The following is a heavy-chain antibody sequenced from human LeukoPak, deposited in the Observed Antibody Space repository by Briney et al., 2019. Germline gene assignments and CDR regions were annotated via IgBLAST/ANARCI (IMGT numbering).Heavy chain of an antibody. D-gene: IGHD2-21*02. CDR2: IIPIFGTA. CDR3: AGDSRCGGDCWMEAFDI. CDR1: GGTFSSYA. V-gene: IGHV1-69*05. J-gene: IGHJ3*02. Sequence: ASVKVSCKASGGTFSSYAISWVRQAPGQGLEWMGRIIPIFGTANYAQKFQGRVTITTDESTSTAYMELSSLRSEDTAVYYCAGDSRCGGDCWMEAFDIWGQGTMVTVSS.